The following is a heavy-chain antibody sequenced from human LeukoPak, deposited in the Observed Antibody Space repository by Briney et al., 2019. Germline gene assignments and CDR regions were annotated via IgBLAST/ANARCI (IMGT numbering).Heavy chain of an antibody. J-gene: IGHJ6*03. V-gene: IGHV3-48*01. CDR3: ARADIVVVPAAADYYYYMDV. CDR2: ISSSSSTI. D-gene: IGHD2-2*01. CDR1: GFTFSSYS. Sequence: GGSLRLSCAASGFTFSSYSMNWVRQAPGKGLEWVSYISSSSSTIYYADSVKGRFTISRDNAKNSLYLQLNSLRAEDTAVYYCARADIVVVPAAADYYYYMDVWGKGTTVTVSS.